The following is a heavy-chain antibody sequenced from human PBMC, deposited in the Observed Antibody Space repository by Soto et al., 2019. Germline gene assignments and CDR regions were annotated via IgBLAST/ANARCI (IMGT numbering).Heavy chain of an antibody. CDR1: DFTFRNSW. Sequence: VGSLRLSCATSDFTFRNSWIDWVRQAPGKGLEWVANIKPDGGATNYVDSVKGRFTISRDNVRNSASLQMNSLRVEDTAVYFCFGGNGGPQWGQGTLVTVSS. V-gene: IGHV3-7*03. J-gene: IGHJ4*02. CDR3: FGGNGGPQ. CDR2: IKPDGGAT. D-gene: IGHD3-16*01.